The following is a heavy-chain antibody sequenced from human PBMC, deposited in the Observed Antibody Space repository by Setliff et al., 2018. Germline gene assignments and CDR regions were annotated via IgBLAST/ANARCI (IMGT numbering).Heavy chain of an antibody. CDR3: ARERIYDGLNYNGMDV. J-gene: IGHJ6*01. CDR1: GYTFSNYG. V-gene: IGHV1-18*01. D-gene: IGHD3-3*01. CDR2: ISGYDGNT. Sequence: ASVKVSCKTSGYTFSNYGVSWVRQAPGQGLEWMGWISGYDGNTKYAQNLHDRVTMTTGTSTTTAYMELRSLRPDDTAVYYCARERIYDGLNYNGMDVWGQGTTVTVSS.